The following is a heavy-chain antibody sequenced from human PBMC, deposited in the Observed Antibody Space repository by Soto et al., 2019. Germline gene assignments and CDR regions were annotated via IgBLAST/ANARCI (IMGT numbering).Heavy chain of an antibody. Sequence: SETLSLTCVVSGGSITSYHWSWIRQFHVKGLEWIAYTSYTGNTNYNPTLQIRVTISIDTSKNKLYLKLTSMTAAYTAGYAXARHREAGFNQDSDPWGHXPLVTVSS. CDR1: GGSITSYH. CDR2: TSYTGNT. CDR3: ARHREAGFNQDSDP. J-gene: IGHJ5*02. D-gene: IGHD6-13*01. V-gene: IGHV4-59*03.